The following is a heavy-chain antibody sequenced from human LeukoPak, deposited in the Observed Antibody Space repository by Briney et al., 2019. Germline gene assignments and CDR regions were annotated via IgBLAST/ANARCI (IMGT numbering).Heavy chain of an antibody. J-gene: IGHJ4*02. CDR2: ISGSGGST. D-gene: IGHD6-19*01. Sequence: GGSLRLSRAASGFTFSSYAMSWVRQAPGKGLEWVSAISGSGGSTYYADSVKGRFTISRDNSKNTLYLQMNSLRAEDTAVYYCAKDISSGWYDYYFDYWGQGTLVTVSS. CDR3: AKDISSGWYDYYFDY. CDR1: GFTFSSYA. V-gene: IGHV3-23*01.